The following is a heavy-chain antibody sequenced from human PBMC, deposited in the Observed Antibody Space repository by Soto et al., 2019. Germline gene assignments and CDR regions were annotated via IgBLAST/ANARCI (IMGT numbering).Heavy chain of an antibody. V-gene: IGHV4-31*03. CDR3: ARDRPDYDFWSGYYYYYMDV. CDR2: IYYSGST. J-gene: IGHJ6*03. D-gene: IGHD3-3*01. Sequence: QVQLQESGPGLVKPSQTLSLTCTVSGGSISSGGYYWSWIRQHPGKGLEWIGYIYYSGSTYYNPSLMSRLTISVDTSKNQFSLKLISVTAADTAVYYCARDRPDYDFWSGYYYYYMDVWGKGTTVTVSS. CDR1: GGSISSGGYY.